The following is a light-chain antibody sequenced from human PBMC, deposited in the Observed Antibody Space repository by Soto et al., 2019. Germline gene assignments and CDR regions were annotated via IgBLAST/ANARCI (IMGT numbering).Light chain of an antibody. CDR3: QQYYTPPFT. Sequence: DIVMTQSPDSLAVSLGERATMNCKSSQSVLYSSNNKNYLAWYQQKPGQPPKLLIYWASTRESGVPDRFSGSGSGTDFTLTVSSLQAEDVAVYYCQQYYTPPFTFGPGTEVDIK. CDR2: WAS. V-gene: IGKV4-1*01. CDR1: QSVLYSSNNKNY. J-gene: IGKJ3*01.